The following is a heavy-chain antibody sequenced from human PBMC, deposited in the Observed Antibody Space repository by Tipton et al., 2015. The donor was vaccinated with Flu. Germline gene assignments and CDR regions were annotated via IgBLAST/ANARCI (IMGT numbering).Heavy chain of an antibody. V-gene: IGHV3-33*01. J-gene: IGHJ4*02. Sequence: SLRLSCAASGFRFSGFGMHWVRQAPGEGLEWVAAIWFDGTRKYYADSVKGRFTISRDNSKNTLSLQMNSLRVEDTATYYCACTYDNRGFDYWGQGTLVTVSS. CDR3: ACTYDNRGFDY. D-gene: IGHD3-22*01. CDR1: GFRFSGFG. CDR2: IWFDGTRK.